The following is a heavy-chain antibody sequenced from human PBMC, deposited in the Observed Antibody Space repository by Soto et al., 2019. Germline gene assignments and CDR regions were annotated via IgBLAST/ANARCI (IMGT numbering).Heavy chain of an antibody. Sequence: GGSLRLSCAASRFTFSSYGMHWVRQAPGKGLQWVAVISYDGSNKYYADSVKGRFTISRDNSKNTLYLQMNSLRAEDTAVYYCAKFGRSDFKWNYVAIDYWGQGTLVTVSS. J-gene: IGHJ4*02. CDR3: AKFGRSDFKWNYVAIDY. V-gene: IGHV3-30*18. CDR1: RFTFSSYG. D-gene: IGHD1-7*01. CDR2: ISYDGSNK.